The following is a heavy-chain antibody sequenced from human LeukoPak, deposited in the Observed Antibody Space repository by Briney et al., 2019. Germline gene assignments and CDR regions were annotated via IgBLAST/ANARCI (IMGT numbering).Heavy chain of an antibody. CDR3: ARDGYYYDSSGSYRPYYYYYYMDV. Sequence: GGSLRLSCAASGFTFSSYSMNWVRQAPGKGLEWVSSISSSSNYIYYADSVKGRFTISRDNAKNSLYLQMNSLRAEDTAVYYCARDGYYYDSSGSYRPYYYYYYMDVWGKGTTVTISS. D-gene: IGHD3-22*01. V-gene: IGHV3-21*01. J-gene: IGHJ6*03. CDR1: GFTFSSYS. CDR2: ISSSSNYI.